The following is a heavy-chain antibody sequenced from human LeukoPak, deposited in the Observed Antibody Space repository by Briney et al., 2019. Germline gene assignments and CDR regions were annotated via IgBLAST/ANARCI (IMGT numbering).Heavy chain of an antibody. V-gene: IGHV3-21*01. J-gene: IGHJ4*02. CDR2: ISSSSSYI. CDR3: ARLLLYCSSTSCPSPIDD. CDR1: GFTFSSYS. Sequence: GGSLRLSCAASGFTFSSYSMNWVRQAPGKGLEWVSSISSSSSYIYYADSVKGRFTISRDNAKNSLYLQMNSLRAEDTAVYYCARLLLYCSSTSCPSPIDDWGQGTLVTVSS. D-gene: IGHD2-2*01.